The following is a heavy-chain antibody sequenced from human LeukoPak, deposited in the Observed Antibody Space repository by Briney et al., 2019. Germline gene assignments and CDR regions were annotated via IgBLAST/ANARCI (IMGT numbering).Heavy chain of an antibody. Sequence: ASVKDSCKASGGTFSSYAISWVRQAPGQGLEWMGGIIPIFGTANYAQKFQGRVTITTDESTSTAYMELSSLRSEDTAVYYCAGVAASYYYYYMDVWGKGTTVTVSS. D-gene: IGHD6-6*01. CDR3: AGVAASYYYYYMDV. V-gene: IGHV1-69*05. CDR1: GGTFSSYA. CDR2: IIPIFGTA. J-gene: IGHJ6*03.